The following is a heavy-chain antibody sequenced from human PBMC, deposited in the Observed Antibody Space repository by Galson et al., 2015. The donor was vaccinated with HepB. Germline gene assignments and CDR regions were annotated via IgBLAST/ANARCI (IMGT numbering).Heavy chain of an antibody. CDR3: LRDGYNSSGY. Sequence: SLRLSCAASGFTFSGSAMHWVRQASGKGLEWVGRIRSKANSYATAYAASVKGRFTISRDDSKNTAYLQMNSLKTEDTAVYYCLRDGYNSSGYWGQGTLVTVSS. CDR2: IRSKANSYAT. D-gene: IGHD5-24*01. J-gene: IGHJ4*02. V-gene: IGHV3-73*01. CDR1: GFTFSGSA.